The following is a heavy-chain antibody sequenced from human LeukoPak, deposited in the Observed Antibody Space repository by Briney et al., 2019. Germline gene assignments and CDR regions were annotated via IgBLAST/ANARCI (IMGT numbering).Heavy chain of an antibody. J-gene: IGHJ4*02. Sequence: PGGSLRLSCAASGFTFSSYGMHWVRQAPGKGLEWVAFIRYDGNNKYYADSVKGRFTISRDNSKNTLYLQMNSLRVEDTAVYYCAKDPEVEYRSPWAFDYWGQGTLVTVSS. D-gene: IGHD6-6*01. CDR3: AKDPEVEYRSPWAFDY. CDR2: IRYDGNNK. CDR1: GFTFSSYG. V-gene: IGHV3-30*02.